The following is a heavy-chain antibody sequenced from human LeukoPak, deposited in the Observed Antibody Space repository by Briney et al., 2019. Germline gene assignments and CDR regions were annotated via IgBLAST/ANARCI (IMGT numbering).Heavy chain of an antibody. CDR2: IRYDGSNK. V-gene: IGHV3-30*02. D-gene: IGHD3-10*01. CDR3: AKDYYYGSGSYYAPDRYYFDY. J-gene: IGHJ4*02. CDR1: GFTFSSYG. Sequence: GGSLRLSCAASGFTFSSYGMHWVRQAPGKGLEWVPFIRYDGSNKYYADSVKGRFTISRDNSKNTLYLQMNSLRAEDTAVYYCAKDYYYGSGSYYAPDRYYFDYWGQGTLVTVSS.